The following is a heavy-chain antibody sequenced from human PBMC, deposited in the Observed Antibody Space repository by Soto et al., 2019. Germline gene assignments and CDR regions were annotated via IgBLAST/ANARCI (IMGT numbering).Heavy chain of an antibody. CDR3: AHCTLHDYGDYDPGTSHVFDS. CDR2: IYVDTDK. D-gene: IGHD4-17*01. J-gene: IGHJ4*02. CDR1: GFSLSNSGVG. Sequence: QITLKESGPSPVKPTQTLTVTCTFSGFSLSNSGVGVAWIRQPPGKALEWLALIYVDTDKRYSPSLKTRLTIIKDTSKNQVVLTMTNMDPVDTATYYCAHCTLHDYGDYDPGTSHVFDSWGQGTLVTVSS. V-gene: IGHV2-5*02.